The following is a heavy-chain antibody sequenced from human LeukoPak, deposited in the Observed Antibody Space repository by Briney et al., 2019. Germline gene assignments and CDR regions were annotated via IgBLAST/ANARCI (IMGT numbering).Heavy chain of an antibody. CDR3: ARRYGSGSYYAFDP. Sequence: SETLSLTRTVSGGSISSYYWSWIRQPPGKGLEWIGYIYYSGSTNYNPSLKSRVTISVDTSKNQFSLKLSSVTAADTAVYYCARRYGSGSYYAFDPWGQGTLVTVSS. V-gene: IGHV4-59*08. CDR2: IYYSGST. J-gene: IGHJ5*02. D-gene: IGHD3-10*01. CDR1: GGSISSYY.